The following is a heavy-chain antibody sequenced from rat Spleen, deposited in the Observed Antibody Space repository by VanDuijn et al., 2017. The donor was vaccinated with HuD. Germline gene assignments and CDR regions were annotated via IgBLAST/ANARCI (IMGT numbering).Heavy chain of an antibody. CDR2: IWTGGST. CDR3: ARGGSLTTVATPFDY. CDR1: GFSLTSYN. Sequence: QVQLKESGPGLVQPSQTLSLTCTVSGFSLTSYNVHWVRQPTGKGLEWMGVIWTGGSTDYNSALKSRLSISRDTSKSQVFLKMNSLQTEDIATYYCARGGSLTTVATPFDYWGQGVMVTVSS. D-gene: IGHD1-3*01. J-gene: IGHJ2*01. V-gene: IGHV2-30*01.